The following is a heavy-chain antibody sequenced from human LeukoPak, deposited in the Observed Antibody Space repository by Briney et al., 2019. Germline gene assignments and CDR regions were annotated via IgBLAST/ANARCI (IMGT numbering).Heavy chain of an antibody. CDR3: ERRAVRGVIKYYFDY. Sequence: SETLSLTCAVYGGSFSGYYWSWIRQPPGKGLEWIGEINHSGSTNYNPSLKSRVTISVDTSKNQFSLKLSSVTAADTAVYYCERRAVRGVIKYYFDYWGQGTLVTVSS. CDR2: INHSGST. J-gene: IGHJ4*02. CDR1: GGSFSGYY. V-gene: IGHV4-34*01. D-gene: IGHD3-10*01.